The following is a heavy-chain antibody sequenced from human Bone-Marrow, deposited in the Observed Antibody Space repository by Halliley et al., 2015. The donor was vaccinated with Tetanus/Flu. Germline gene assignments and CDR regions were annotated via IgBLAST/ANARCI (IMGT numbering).Heavy chain of an antibody. Sequence: LRLSCRVSGYSISNYVYWAWIRQSPGKGLEWIGSIYQSGATYYNPPLQSRVTLSVDTSKNQFSLKLTSVAAADAAVYYCARDLRYNSRGYDSWGQGTLVTVSS. J-gene: IGHJ4*02. V-gene: IGHV4-38-2*02. CDR3: ARDLRYNSRGYDS. CDR2: IYQSGAT. D-gene: IGHD3-22*01. CDR1: GYSISNYVY.